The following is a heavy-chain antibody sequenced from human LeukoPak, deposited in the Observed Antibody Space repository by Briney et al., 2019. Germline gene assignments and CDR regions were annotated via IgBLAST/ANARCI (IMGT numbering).Heavy chain of an antibody. CDR2: IWYDGSNK. CDR1: GFTFSSYG. D-gene: IGHD6-13*01. Sequence: GGSLRLSCAASGFTFSSYGMHWVRQAPGKGLEWVAVIWYDGSNKYYADSVKGRFTISRDNSKNTLYLQMNSLRPEDTAVYYCASQYSSSWGLDYWGQGTLVTVSS. CDR3: ASQYSSSWGLDY. J-gene: IGHJ4*02. V-gene: IGHV3-33*01.